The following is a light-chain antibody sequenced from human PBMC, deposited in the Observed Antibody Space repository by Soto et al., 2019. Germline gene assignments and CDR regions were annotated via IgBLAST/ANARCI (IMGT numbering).Light chain of an antibody. CDR2: GTS. Sequence: EIVMTQSPASLSVSPGESVTLSCRASQSVASNLAWYQQKPGQAHRLLIYGTSTRATGVPARFSGSGSGTDFTLTISSLQAADFAVYHCQHYNNWPITFGQGTRLEIK. CDR1: QSVASN. J-gene: IGKJ5*01. CDR3: QHYNNWPIT. V-gene: IGKV3-15*01.